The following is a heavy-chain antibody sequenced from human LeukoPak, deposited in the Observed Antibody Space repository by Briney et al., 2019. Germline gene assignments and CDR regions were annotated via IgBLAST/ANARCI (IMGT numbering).Heavy chain of an antibody. CDR2: ISGSGGST. CDR1: GFTFSSYA. Sequence: PGGSLRLSCAASGFTFSSYAMNWVRQAPGKGLEWVSAISGSGGSTYYADSVKGRFTISRDNSKNTLYLQMNSLRAEDTAVYFCARGGVDYYGSGTYYLMYYLDYWGQGALVTVSS. J-gene: IGHJ4*02. V-gene: IGHV3-23*01. D-gene: IGHD3-10*01. CDR3: ARGGVDYYGSGTYYLMYYLDY.